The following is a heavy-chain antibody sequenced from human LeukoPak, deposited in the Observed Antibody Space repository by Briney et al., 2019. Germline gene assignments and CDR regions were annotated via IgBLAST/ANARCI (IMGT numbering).Heavy chain of an antibody. D-gene: IGHD6-19*01. CDR1: GYSFTNYW. V-gene: IGHV5-51*01. CDR3: ARRLTMTGWYYFDY. J-gene: IGHJ4*02. Sequence: RGESLKISCKGSGYSFTNYWIGWVRQMPGKGLEWMGIIYPGDSDTRYSPSFQGQVTISADKSISTAYLQWSSLKASDTAMYYCARRLTMTGWYYFDYWGQGTLVTVSS. CDR2: IYPGDSDT.